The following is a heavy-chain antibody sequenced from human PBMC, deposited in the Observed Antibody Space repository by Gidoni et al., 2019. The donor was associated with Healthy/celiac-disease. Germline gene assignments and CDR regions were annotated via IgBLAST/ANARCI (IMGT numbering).Heavy chain of an antibody. CDR1: GGSIRRYY. Sequence: QVQLQESGPGLVKPSETLSLTCTVSGGSIRRYYWSWIRQPPGKGLELIGYIYDSGSTNYNPSLKSRVTISVDTSKNQFSLKLSSVTAADTAVYYCASSKTVGATTGFDYWGQGTLVTVSS. D-gene: IGHD1-26*01. CDR3: ASSKTVGATTGFDY. V-gene: IGHV4-59*01. J-gene: IGHJ4*02. CDR2: IYDSGST.